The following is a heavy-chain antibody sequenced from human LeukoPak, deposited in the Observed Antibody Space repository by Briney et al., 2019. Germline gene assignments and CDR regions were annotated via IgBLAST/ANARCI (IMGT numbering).Heavy chain of an antibody. CDR2: ISSGGTYI. CDR1: GFSVRSNY. Sequence: GGSLRLSCAASGFSVRSNYMSWVRQAPGKGLEWVSAISSGGTYIYYADSVKGRFTISRDNAQNSLFLQMDGLRDGDTAVYYCARDHSYCSSTSCPLDYWGQGTLVTVSS. J-gene: IGHJ4*02. V-gene: IGHV3-21*01. CDR3: ARDHSYCSSTSCPLDY. D-gene: IGHD2-2*01.